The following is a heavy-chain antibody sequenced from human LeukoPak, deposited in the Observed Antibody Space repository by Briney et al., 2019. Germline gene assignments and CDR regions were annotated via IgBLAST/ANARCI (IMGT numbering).Heavy chain of an antibody. J-gene: IGHJ6*02. CDR3: ARGSSGWSAGYYYGMDV. D-gene: IGHD6-19*01. Sequence: GGSLRLSCAASGFTFSSYSMNWVRQAPGKGLEWVSSISSSSSYIYYADSVKGRFTISRDNAKNSLYLQMNSLRAEGTAVYYCARGSSGWSAGYYYGMDVWGQGTTVTVSS. CDR2: ISSSSSYI. V-gene: IGHV3-21*01. CDR1: GFTFSSYS.